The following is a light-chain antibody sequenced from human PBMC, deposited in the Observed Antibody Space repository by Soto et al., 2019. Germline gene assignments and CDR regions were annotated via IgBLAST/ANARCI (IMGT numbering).Light chain of an antibody. CDR1: QSVSSSY. CDR2: GAS. V-gene: IGKV3-20*01. Sequence: EIVLTQSPGTLSLSPGERATLSCRASQSVSSSYFAWYQQKPGQAPRLLIYGASSRATGIPDRFSGSGSGTDFTTTISKREPEDLAVYYCQQYGSSPATFGGGTKVEIK. J-gene: IGKJ4*01. CDR3: QQYGSSPAT.